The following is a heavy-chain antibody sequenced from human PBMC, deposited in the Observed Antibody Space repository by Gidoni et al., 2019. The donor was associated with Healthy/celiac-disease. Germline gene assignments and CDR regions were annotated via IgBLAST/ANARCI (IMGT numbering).Heavy chain of an antibody. CDR1: GFTFSSYW. CDR3: ARGPRLFTMVRGVLIDY. J-gene: IGHJ4*02. V-gene: IGHV3-74*01. CDR2: INSDGSST. Sequence: EVQLVESGGGLVQPGGSLRLSCAASGFTFSSYWMHWVRQAPGKGLVWVSRINSDGSSTSYADSVKGRFTISRDNAKNTLYLQMNSLRAEDTAVYYCARGPRLFTMVRGVLIDYWGQGTLVTVSS. D-gene: IGHD3-10*01.